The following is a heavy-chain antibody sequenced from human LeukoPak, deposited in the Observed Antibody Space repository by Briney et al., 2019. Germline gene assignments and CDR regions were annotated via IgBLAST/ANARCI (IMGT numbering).Heavy chain of an antibody. CDR3: ARGSYGDYRGYYFDY. CDR2: IIPILGIA. CDR1: GGTFISYA. Sequence: ASVEVSCKASGGTFISYAISWVRQAPGQGLEWMGRIIPILGIANYAQKFQGRVTITADKSTSTAYMELSSLRSEDTAVYYCARGSYGDYRGYYFDYWGQGTLVTVSS. J-gene: IGHJ4*02. D-gene: IGHD4-17*01. V-gene: IGHV1-69*04.